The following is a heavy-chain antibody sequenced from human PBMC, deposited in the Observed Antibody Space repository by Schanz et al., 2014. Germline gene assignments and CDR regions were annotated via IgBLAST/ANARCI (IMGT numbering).Heavy chain of an antibody. CDR3: ERFQSPHQPFDY. CDR1: GFTFSSYW. Sequence: EVQLVESGGGLVQPGGSLRLSCAASGFTFSSYWMSWVRQAPGKGLEWVANIKQDGSERYYVDSVKGRFTISRDNAKNSLYLQINSLRAEDTAVYYCERFQSPHQPFDYWGQGTLVTVSS. D-gene: IGHD2-2*01. J-gene: IGHJ4*02. V-gene: IGHV3-7*01. CDR2: IKQDGSER.